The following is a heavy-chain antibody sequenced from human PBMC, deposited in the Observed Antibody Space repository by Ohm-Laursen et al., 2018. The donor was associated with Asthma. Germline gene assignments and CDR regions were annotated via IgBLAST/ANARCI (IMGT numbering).Heavy chain of an antibody. J-gene: IGHJ4*02. CDR2: IYYSGST. CDR3: ARGGGRLLWFRD. Sequence: SDTLSLTCAVSGGSISSGDYYWSWIRQPPGKGLEWIGYIYYSGSTYYNPSLKSRVTISVDTSKNQFSLKLSSVTAADTAVYYCARGGGRLLWFRDWGQGTLVTVSS. D-gene: IGHD3-10*01. V-gene: IGHV4-30-4*02. CDR1: GGSISSGDYY.